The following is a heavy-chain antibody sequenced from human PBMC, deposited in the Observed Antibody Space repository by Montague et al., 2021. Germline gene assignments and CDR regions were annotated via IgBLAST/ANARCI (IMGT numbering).Heavy chain of an antibody. CDR1: GDSISSYEYY. V-gene: IGHV4-4*07. D-gene: IGHD3-10*01. CDR2: VYKRGDT. CDR3: ARDSPVVEPWVGEHKGAFDI. Sequence: SETLSLTCIASGDSISSYEYYWTWIRQPAGRGLEWIGRVYKRGDTNTNPSLRSRLTLSVDTSKNHFSLTLTSVTAADTAVYFCARDSPVVEPWVGEHKGAFDIWGQGTMVTVSS. J-gene: IGHJ3*02.